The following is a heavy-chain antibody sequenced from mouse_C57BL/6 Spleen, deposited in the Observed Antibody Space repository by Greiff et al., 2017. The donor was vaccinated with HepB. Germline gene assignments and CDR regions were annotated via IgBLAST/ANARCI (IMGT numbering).Heavy chain of an antibody. CDR3: AIDHYYGGSTDY. V-gene: IGHV1-61*01. CDR2: IYPSDSET. CDR1: GYTFTSYW. D-gene: IGHD1-1*01. Sequence: QVQLQQPGAELVRPGSSVKLSCKASGYTFTSYWMDWVKQRPGQGLEWIGNIYPSDSETHYNQKFKDKATLTVDKSSSTAYMQLSSLTSEDSAVYYCAIDHYYGGSTDYWGQGTTLTVSS. J-gene: IGHJ2*01.